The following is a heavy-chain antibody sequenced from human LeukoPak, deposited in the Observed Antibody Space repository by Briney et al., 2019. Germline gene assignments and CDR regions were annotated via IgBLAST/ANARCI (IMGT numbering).Heavy chain of an antibody. CDR1: GGTFNNYA. J-gene: IGHJ3*02. V-gene: IGHV1-69*05. CDR2: IIPIFGTA. Sequence: SVKVSCKASGGTFNNYAISWVRQAPGQGLEWMGGIIPIFGTANYAQKFQGRVTITTDESTSTAYMELSSLRSEDTAVYYCARAYCSSTSCEGGAFDIWGQGTMVTVSS. D-gene: IGHD2-2*01. CDR3: ARAYCSSTSCEGGAFDI.